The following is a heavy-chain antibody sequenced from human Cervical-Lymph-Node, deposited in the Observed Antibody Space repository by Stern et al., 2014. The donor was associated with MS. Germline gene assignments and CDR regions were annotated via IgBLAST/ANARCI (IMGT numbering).Heavy chain of an antibody. CDR1: GGTLRSYV. V-gene: IGHV1-69*01. CDR3: ARNVGDTTLGH. CDR2: ISPIFGTA. J-gene: IGHJ4*02. D-gene: IGHD3-16*01. Sequence: VQLVESGAEVKKSGSSVKVSCKATGGTLRSYVITWGRQASGQGPEWMGEISPIFGTATYAQQFQGRVTITADEYTSTVDMELSSLRSEDTALYYCARNVGDTTLGHWGQGFQVIVSS.